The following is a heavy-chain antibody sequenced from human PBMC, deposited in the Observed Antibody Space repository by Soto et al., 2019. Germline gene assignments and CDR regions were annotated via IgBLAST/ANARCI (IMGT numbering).Heavy chain of an antibody. CDR3: ARVLWRGYESYFDY. CDR1: GGSISSGGYY. J-gene: IGHJ4*02. Sequence: SETLSLTCTVSGGSISSGGYYWSWIRQHPGKGLEWIGYIYYSGSTYYNPSLKSRVTISVDTSKNQFSLKLSSVTAADTAVYYCARVLWRGYESYFDYWGQGTLVTVPS. CDR2: IYYSGST. D-gene: IGHD5-12*01. V-gene: IGHV4-31*03.